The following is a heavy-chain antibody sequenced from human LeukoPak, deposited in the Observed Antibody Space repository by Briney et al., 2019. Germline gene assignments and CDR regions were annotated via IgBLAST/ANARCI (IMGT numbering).Heavy chain of an antibody. J-gene: IGHJ4*02. CDR2: IYTSGST. CDR1: GGSISDYY. V-gene: IGHV4-4*07. CDR3: ARGYGSGSYGSDY. D-gene: IGHD3-10*01. Sequence: SETLSLTCTVSGGSISDYYWSWIRQPAGKGLEWIGRIYTSGSTNYNPSLKRRVTMSVGTSKNQFSLKLSSVTAADTAVYYCARGYGSGSYGSDYWGQGTLVTVSS.